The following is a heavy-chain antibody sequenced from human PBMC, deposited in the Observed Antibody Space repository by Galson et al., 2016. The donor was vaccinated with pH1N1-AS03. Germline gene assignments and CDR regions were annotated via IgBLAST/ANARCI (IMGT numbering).Heavy chain of an antibody. V-gene: IGHV1-2*02. CDR2: INPSSGGT. J-gene: IGHJ4*02. Sequence: SVKVSCKASGYTFSDYYVHWVRQAPGQELEWMGWINPSSGGTKYAQKFQGRATMTRDTSISTAFMELSRLTSDDTAVYFCARGGGSSLDYWGQGTLVPVSS. CDR1: GYTFSDYY. CDR3: ARGGGSSLDY. D-gene: IGHD1-26*01.